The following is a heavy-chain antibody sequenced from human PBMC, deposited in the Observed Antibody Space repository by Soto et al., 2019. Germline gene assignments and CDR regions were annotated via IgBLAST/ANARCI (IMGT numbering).Heavy chain of an antibody. D-gene: IGHD6-13*01. CDR3: AKDRLGVPRAAAGTWGNY. CDR2: ISGSGGST. Sequence: PGGSLRLSCAASGFTFSSYAMSWVRQAPRKGLEWVSAISGSGGSTYYADSVKGRFTISRDNSENTLYLQMNSLRAEDTAVYYCAKDRLGVPRAAAGTWGNYWGQGTLVTVSS. J-gene: IGHJ4*02. CDR1: GFTFSSYA. V-gene: IGHV3-23*01.